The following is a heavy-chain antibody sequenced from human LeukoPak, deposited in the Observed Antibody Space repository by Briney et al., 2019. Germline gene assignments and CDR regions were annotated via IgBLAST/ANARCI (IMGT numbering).Heavy chain of an antibody. CDR3: ARVTGYMIEDYFDS. V-gene: IGHV1-18*01. Sequence: ASVKVSCKASGYTFTNYGISWVRQAPGQGLEWMGWISAYNGNTNYAQKLQGRVTMTTDTSTSTAYMELRSLRSDDTAVYYCARVTGYMIEDYFDSWGQGTLVTVSS. J-gene: IGHJ4*02. CDR2: ISAYNGNT. D-gene: IGHD3-22*01. CDR1: GYTFTNYG.